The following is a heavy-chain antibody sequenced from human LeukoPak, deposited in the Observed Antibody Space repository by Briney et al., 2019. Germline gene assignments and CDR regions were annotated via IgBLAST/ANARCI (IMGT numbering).Heavy chain of an antibody. V-gene: IGHV1-69*05. Sequence: GASVKVSCKASGGTFSSYAISWVRQAPGQGLEWMGGIIPIFGTANYAQKFQGRVTITTDESTSTAYMELSSLRSEDTAVYYCARGRPDLVQHWGQGTLVTVSS. CDR2: IIPIFGTA. CDR3: ARGRPDLVQH. D-gene: IGHD1-26*01. J-gene: IGHJ1*01. CDR1: GGTFSSYA.